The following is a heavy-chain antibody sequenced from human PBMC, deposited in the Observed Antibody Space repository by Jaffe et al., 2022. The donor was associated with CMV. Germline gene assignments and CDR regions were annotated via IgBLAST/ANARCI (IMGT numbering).Heavy chain of an antibody. J-gene: IGHJ6*03. V-gene: IGHV3-74*01. CDR1: GFTFRMYW. D-gene: IGHD2-2*01. CDR3: VRDHCSSPSCYFFHYYMDV. CDR2: INSDGSGA. Sequence: EVQLVESGGGLVQPGGSLRLSCAASGFTFRMYWMHWVRQAPGKGLVWLSRINSDGSGATYADSVKGRFTISRDNAKNTLYLQMNSLRADDTAVYYCVRDHCSSPSCYFFHYYMDVWGKGATVTVSS.